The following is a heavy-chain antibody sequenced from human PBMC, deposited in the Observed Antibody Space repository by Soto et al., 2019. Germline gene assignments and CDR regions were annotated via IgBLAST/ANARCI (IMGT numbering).Heavy chain of an antibody. CDR2: IYYSGST. Sequence: SETLSLTCTVSGGSISSSSYYWGWIRQPPGKGLEWIGSIYYSGSTYYNPSLKSRVTISVDTSKNQFSLKLSSVTAADTAVYYCARPGYGLLGDYWGQGTLVTVSS. J-gene: IGHJ4*02. CDR3: ARPGYGLLGDY. V-gene: IGHV4-39*01. CDR1: GGSISSSSYY. D-gene: IGHD2-15*01.